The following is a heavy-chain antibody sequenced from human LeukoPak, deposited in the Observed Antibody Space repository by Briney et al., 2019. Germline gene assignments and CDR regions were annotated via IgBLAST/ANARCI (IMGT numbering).Heavy chain of an antibody. CDR2: SIPIFGTA. CDR3: ARSSIIAAAGPYYFDY. D-gene: IGHD6-13*01. CDR1: GGTFSSYA. Sequence: ASVKVSCRASGGTFSSYAISWVRQAPGQGLEWVGGSIPIFGTANYAQKFHGRVTITADNSTSTAYMALRSLRSEDPAVYYCARSSIIAAAGPYYFDYWGQGTLVTVSS. V-gene: IGHV1-69*06. J-gene: IGHJ4*02.